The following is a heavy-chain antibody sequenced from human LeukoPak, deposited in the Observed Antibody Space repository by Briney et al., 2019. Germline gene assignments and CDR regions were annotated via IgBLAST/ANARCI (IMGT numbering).Heavy chain of an antibody. CDR2: ISDSGANT. CDR1: GFTFSIHG. Sequence: GGSLRLSCAASGFTFSIHGMNGVRQAPGKGLEWVSTISDSGANTHYADSVKGRFTISRDNSKNTVYLQMNSLRAEDTAIFYCAKDVGYCTSTSCSWDYWGQGTLVSVSS. CDR3: AKDVGYCTSTSCSWDY. J-gene: IGHJ4*02. D-gene: IGHD2-2*01. V-gene: IGHV3-23*01.